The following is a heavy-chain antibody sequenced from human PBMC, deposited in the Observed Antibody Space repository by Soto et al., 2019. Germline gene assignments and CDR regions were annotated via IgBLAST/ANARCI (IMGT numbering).Heavy chain of an antibody. Sequence: QVQLVQSGAEVKKPGASVKVSCKASGYTFTSYAMHWVRQAPGQRLEWMGWINAGNGNTKYSQKFQGRVTITRDTSASTAYMELSSLRSEGTAVYYCAEALAVAGTGRSLPAFDIWGQGTMVTVSS. CDR1: GYTFTSYA. J-gene: IGHJ3*02. D-gene: IGHD6-19*01. CDR2: INAGNGNT. V-gene: IGHV1-3*01. CDR3: AEALAVAGTGRSLPAFDI.